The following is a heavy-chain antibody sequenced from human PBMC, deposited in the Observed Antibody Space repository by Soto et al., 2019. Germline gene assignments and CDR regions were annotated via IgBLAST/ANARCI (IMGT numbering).Heavy chain of an antibody. V-gene: IGHV4-59*01. Sequence: SETLSLTCTVSGGSISSYYWSWIRQPPGKGLEWIGYIYYSGSTNYNPSLKSRVTISVDTSKNQFSLKLSSVTAADTAVYYCARRFGASFDYWGQGTLVTVSS. CDR3: ARRFGASFDY. CDR1: GGSISSYY. J-gene: IGHJ4*02. D-gene: IGHD3-10*01. CDR2: IYYSGST.